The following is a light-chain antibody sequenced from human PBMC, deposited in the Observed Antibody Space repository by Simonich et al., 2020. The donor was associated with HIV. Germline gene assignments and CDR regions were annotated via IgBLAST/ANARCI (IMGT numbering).Light chain of an antibody. Sequence: DIVMTQSPYSLALSLVERATIHCESSQSVLFISNNKNYLAWYQQKPVHPPKLLIYWASTRESGVPDRFSGSGSGTDFTRTISSLQAEDVAVYYCQQYYSTPYTFGQGTKLEIK. V-gene: IGKV4-1*01. CDR2: WAS. CDR1: QSVLFISNNKNY. CDR3: QQYYSTPYT. J-gene: IGKJ2*01.